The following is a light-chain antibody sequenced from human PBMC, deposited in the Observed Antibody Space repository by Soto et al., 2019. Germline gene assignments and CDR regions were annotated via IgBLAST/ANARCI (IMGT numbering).Light chain of an antibody. CDR1: QSIGSN. CDR2: AAS. CDR3: QQYYTWPT. V-gene: IGKV3-15*01. J-gene: IGKJ3*01. Sequence: EIVMTQSPATLSASPGERATLSCRASQSIGSNVAWYQQKPGQAPRLLMHAASTRATDVPARFSGSGSGTEFTLTISSLQSEDFALYYCQQYYTWPTFGPGTKVDIK.